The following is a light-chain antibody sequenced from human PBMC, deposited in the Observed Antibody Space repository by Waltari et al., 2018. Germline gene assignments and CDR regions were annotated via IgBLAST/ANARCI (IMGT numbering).Light chain of an antibody. V-gene: IGKV3-15*01. J-gene: IGKJ4*01. CDR3: QQYNKWPPFT. CDR2: GVS. CDR1: QSVRTN. Sequence: EIVMTQSPATLSVSPGERATLSCRASQSVRTNLAWYQQKPGQAPRHLIYGVSTRATEIPDRFSGSGSETEFTLNISSLQSEDFAVYYCQQYNKWPPFTFGGGTKVEIK.